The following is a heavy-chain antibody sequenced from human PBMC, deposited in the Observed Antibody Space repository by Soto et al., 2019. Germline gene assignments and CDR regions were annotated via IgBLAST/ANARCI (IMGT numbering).Heavy chain of an antibody. D-gene: IGHD2-15*01. J-gene: IGHJ6*02. CDR1: EFTFSSYG. V-gene: IGHV3-48*02. Sequence: GGSLRLSCAASEFTFSSYGMNWVRQAPGKGLEWVSYISSSSSSIYYTDSVKGRFTISRDNAKNSLYLQMNSLRDEDTAVYYCARYCSGGRCLQSFYHYALDVWGQGTTVTVSS. CDR3: ARYCSGGRCLQSFYHYALDV. CDR2: ISSSSSSI.